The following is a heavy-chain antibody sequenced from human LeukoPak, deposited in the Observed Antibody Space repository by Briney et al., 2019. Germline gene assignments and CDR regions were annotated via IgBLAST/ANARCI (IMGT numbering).Heavy chain of an antibody. J-gene: IGHJ4*02. CDR3: AKEEHIDGRFVTLDY. Sequence: GGSLRLSCAASGFTFSSYVMSWVRQAPGKGLEWVSAITGDGGGTNYVDSVKGRFTISRDNSKNTLFLQMSSLRAEDTALYYSAKEEHIDGRFVTLDYWGQGALVTVSS. D-gene: IGHD3-3*01. V-gene: IGHV3-23*01. CDR2: ITGDGGGT. CDR1: GFTFSSYV.